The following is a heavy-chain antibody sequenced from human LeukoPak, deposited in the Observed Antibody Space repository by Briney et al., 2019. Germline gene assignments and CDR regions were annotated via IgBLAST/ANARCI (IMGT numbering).Heavy chain of an antibody. J-gene: IGHJ4*02. CDR2: ISYDGSNK. D-gene: IGHD6-25*01. V-gene: IGHV3-30-3*01. Sequence: GGPLRLSCAASGFPFSSYATHWVGQAPGKGLGWVAVISYDGSNKYYADSVKGRFTISRDNSKNTLYLQMNSLRAEDTAVYYCARASSSDTWYFDYWGQGTLVTVSS. CDR3: ARASSSDTWYFDY. CDR1: GFPFSSYA.